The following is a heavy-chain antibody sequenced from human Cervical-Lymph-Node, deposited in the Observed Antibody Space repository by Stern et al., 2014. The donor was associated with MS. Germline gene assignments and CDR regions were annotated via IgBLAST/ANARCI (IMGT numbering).Heavy chain of an antibody. CDR3: ARSDRLWGSFDY. CDR2: TYYTGRT. D-gene: IGHD3-16*01. V-gene: IGHV4-31*03. J-gene: IGHJ4*02. CDR1: GDSISTFGYY. Sequence: VQLVESGPGLVKPSQTLSLTCNVSGDSISTFGYYWSRLLQHPGKGLEWIAYTYYTGRTYYNTSVKSRVSISADTHKNHVSLNMPSGTAADTALYYCARSDRLWGSFDYWGQGTLVAVSS.